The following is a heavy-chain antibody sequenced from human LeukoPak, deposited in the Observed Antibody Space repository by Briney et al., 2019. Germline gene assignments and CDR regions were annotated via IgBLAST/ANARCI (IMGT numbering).Heavy chain of an antibody. D-gene: IGHD4-17*01. CDR3: ARTHDYGADNFDY. CDR1: GFTFSSYG. Sequence: GRSLRLSCAASGFTFSSYGMHWVRQAPGKGLEWVAVISYDGSNKYYADSVKGRFTISRDNSKNTLYLQMNSLRAEDTAVYYCARTHDYGADNFDYWGQGTLVTVSS. J-gene: IGHJ4*02. CDR2: ISYDGSNK. V-gene: IGHV3-30*03.